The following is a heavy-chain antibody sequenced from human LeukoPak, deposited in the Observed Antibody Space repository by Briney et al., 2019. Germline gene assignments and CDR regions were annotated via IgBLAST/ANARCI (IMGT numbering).Heavy chain of an antibody. Sequence: PSETLSLTCTVSGGSISSYYWSWIRQPPGKGLEWIGYIYYSGSTNYNPSLKSRVTISVDTSKNQFSLKLSSVTAADTAVYYCARTRVFLVDAFDIWGQGTMVTVSS. CDR3: ARTRVFLVDAFDI. D-gene: IGHD2-8*02. CDR2: IYYSGST. CDR1: GGSISSYY. J-gene: IGHJ3*02. V-gene: IGHV4-59*12.